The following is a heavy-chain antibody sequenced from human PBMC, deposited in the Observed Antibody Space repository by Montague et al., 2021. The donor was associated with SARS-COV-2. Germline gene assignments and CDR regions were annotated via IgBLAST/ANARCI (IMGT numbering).Heavy chain of an antibody. CDR1: GGSISSPGYY. J-gene: IGHJ3*02. CDR3: ARGQVTIFGVLIMLPAAGALDI. CDR2: VNHSGST. V-gene: IGHV4-34*01. Sequence: SETLSLTCTVSGGSISSPGYYWSWIRQPPGKGLEWIGEVNHSGSTNYNPSLKSRVTISVDTSKNQFSLKMNSVSAADTAVYYCARGQVTIFGVLIMLPAAGALDIWGRGTMVSVSS. D-gene: IGHD3-3*01.